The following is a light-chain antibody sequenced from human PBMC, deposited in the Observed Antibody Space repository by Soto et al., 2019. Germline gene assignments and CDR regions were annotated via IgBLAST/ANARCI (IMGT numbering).Light chain of an antibody. Sequence: EIVMTQSPATLSVYPGERATLSCRASQDISTNLAWYQQKPGQAPRLLIYGASTRATGIPARFSGSGSGTEFTLTISSLQSEDFAVYYCQQYDNWLRTFGQGTRWIS. V-gene: IGKV3-15*01. CDR1: QDISTN. CDR2: GAS. J-gene: IGKJ1*01. CDR3: QQYDNWLRT.